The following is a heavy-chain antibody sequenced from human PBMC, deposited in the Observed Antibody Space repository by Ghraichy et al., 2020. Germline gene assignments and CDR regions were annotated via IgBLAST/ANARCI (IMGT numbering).Heavy chain of an antibody. J-gene: IGHJ6*02. Sequence: GGSLRLSCAASGFTFSSYAMTWVRQAPGKGLEWVSVISGSGDNTYYADSVKGRFAISRDNSKDTLYLQMHSLRVEDTAVYYCACRRGRVVDLDYYYGMDVWGQGTTVTVSS. CDR1: GFTFSSYA. D-gene: IGHD2-15*01. CDR3: ACRRGRVVDLDYYYGMDV. CDR2: ISGSGDNT. V-gene: IGHV3-23*01.